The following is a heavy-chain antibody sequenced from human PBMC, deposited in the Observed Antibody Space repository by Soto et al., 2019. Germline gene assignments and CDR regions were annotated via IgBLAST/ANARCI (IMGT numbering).Heavy chain of an antibody. CDR2: IIPMFGTA. Sequence: QVQLVQSGAEVKKPESSVKVSCKAPGGTFSTYAIRWVRQAPGQGLEWMGGIIPMFGTANYAQRFQARVTIPADESTNTVYMELSSLRSEDTAVYFCASGIQLWLRRINNGYSGWGQGTLVTVSS. V-gene: IGHV1-69*12. D-gene: IGHD5-18*01. J-gene: IGHJ4*02. CDR1: GGTFSTYA. CDR3: ASGIQLWLRRINNGYSG.